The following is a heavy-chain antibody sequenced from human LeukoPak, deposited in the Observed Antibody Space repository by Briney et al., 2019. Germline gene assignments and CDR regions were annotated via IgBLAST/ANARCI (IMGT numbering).Heavy chain of an antibody. V-gene: IGHV3-33*08. Sequence: GGSLRLSCAASGFTFSSYAMHWVRQAPGKGLEWVAVIWYDGSNKYYADSVKGRFTISRDNSKNTLYLQMNSLRAEDTAVYYCARWGFYYDSSGPQDYFDYWGQGTLVTVSS. CDR2: IWYDGSNK. J-gene: IGHJ4*02. D-gene: IGHD3-22*01. CDR3: ARWGFYYDSSGPQDYFDY. CDR1: GFTFSSYA.